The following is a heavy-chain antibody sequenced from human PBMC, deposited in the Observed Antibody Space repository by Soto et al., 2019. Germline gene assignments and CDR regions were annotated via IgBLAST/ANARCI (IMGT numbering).Heavy chain of an antibody. J-gene: IGHJ6*02. CDR3: ARASPDIVVVGGPYYYYGMDV. CDR1: GGTFSSYA. V-gene: IGHV1-69*13. CDR2: IIPIFGTA. D-gene: IGHD2-15*01. Sequence: GASVKVSCKASGGTFSSYAISWVRQAPGQGLEWMGGIIPIFGTANYAQKFQGRVTITADESTSTAYMELSSLRSEDTAVYYCARASPDIVVVGGPYYYYGMDVWGQGTTVTVSS.